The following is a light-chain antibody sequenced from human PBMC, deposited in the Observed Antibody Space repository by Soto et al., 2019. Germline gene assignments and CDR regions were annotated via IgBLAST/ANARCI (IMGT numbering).Light chain of an antibody. V-gene: IGKV1-39*01. J-gene: IGKJ4*01. CDR1: QSISSY. CDR2: SAS. CDR3: QQSYSTTT. Sequence: DIQMTQSPSSLSASVGDRVTITCRASQSISSYLNWYQQKPGQAPKLLIYSASSLQSGVPSRFSGSGSGTDFTLTISSLQPEEFATYYCQQSYSTTTFGGGTKVEIK.